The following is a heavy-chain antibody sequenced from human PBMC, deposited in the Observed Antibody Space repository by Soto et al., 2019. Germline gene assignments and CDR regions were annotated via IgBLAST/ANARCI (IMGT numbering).Heavy chain of an antibody. CDR2: IIPIFGTA. CDR1: GGTFSSYA. D-gene: IGHD5-18*01. Sequence: ASVKVSCEASGGTFSSYAISWVRQAPGQGLEWMGGIIPIFGTANYAQKFQGRVTITADESTSTAYMELSSLRSEDTAVYYCARASHGYSYGYFDYWGQGTLVTVSS. V-gene: IGHV1-69*13. J-gene: IGHJ4*02. CDR3: ARASHGYSYGYFDY.